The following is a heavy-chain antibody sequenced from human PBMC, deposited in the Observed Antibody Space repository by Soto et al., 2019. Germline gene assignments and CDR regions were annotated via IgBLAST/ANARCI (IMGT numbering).Heavy chain of an antibody. J-gene: IGHJ4*02. Sequence: EVQLLESGGGLVQPGESLRLSCAASGFTFSSYAMSWVRQAPGKGLEWVSVISGSDDSTYYADSVNGRFTISRDNSKNTRYLQMNSLRAEDTAVYYCAKRSSSSTFDYWGQGTLVTVSS. CDR2: ISGSDDST. CDR3: AKRSSSSTFDY. CDR1: GFTFSSYA. D-gene: IGHD6-6*01. V-gene: IGHV3-23*01.